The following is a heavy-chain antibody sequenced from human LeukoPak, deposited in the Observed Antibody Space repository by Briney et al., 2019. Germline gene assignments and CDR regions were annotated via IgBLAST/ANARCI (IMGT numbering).Heavy chain of an antibody. CDR3: ASGGLYYFDY. CDR2: IRYDGSNK. D-gene: IGHD4-23*01. J-gene: IGHJ4*02. V-gene: IGHV3-30*02. CDR1: GFTFSSYG. Sequence: GSLRLSCAASGFTFSSYGMHWVRQAPGKGLEWVAFIRYDGSNKFYADSVKGRFTISRDNFKNTLYLQVNSLRAEDTAVYYCASGGLYYFDYWGQGTLVTVSS.